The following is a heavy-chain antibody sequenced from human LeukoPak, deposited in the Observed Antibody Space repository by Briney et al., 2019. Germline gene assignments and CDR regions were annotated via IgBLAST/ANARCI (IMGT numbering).Heavy chain of an antibody. V-gene: IGHV3-11*06. CDR2: ISSSSSYT. CDR1: GFTFSDYY. D-gene: IGHD3-10*01. J-gene: IGHJ4*02. CDR3: ARSPSMVRGVKTLFDY. Sequence: PGGSLRLSCAASGFTFSDYYMSWIRQAPGKGLEWVSYISSSSSYTNYADSVKGRFTISRDNAKNSLYLQMNSLRAEDTAVYFCARSPSMVRGVKTLFDYWGQGTLVTVSS.